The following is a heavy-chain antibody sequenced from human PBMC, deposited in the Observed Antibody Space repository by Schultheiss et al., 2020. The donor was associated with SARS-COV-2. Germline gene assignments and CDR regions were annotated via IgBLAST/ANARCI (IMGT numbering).Heavy chain of an antibody. CDR1: GGSISSYY. CDR3: AARYCSSTSCAYNWFDP. CDR2: IYTSGST. V-gene: IGHV4-4*07. Sequence: SETLSLTCTVSGGSISSYYWSWIRQPAGKGLEWIGRIYTSGSTNYNPSLKSRVTISVDTSKNQFSLKLSSVTAADTAVYYCAARYCSSTSCAYNWFDPWGQGTLVTVSS. D-gene: IGHD2-2*01. J-gene: IGHJ5*02.